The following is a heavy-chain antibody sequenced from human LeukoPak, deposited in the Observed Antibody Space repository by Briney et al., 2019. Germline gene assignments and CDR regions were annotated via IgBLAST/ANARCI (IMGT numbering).Heavy chain of an antibody. J-gene: IGHJ4*02. CDR2: INHSGST. CDR3: ARDGDSSGYQDY. CDR1: GGSFSGYY. Sequence: SETLSLTCAVYGGSFSGYYWSWIRQPPGKGLEWIGEINHSGSTNYNPSLKSRVTISVDTSKNQFSLKLSSVTAADTAVYYCARDGDSSGYQDYWGQGTLVTVSS. V-gene: IGHV4-34*01. D-gene: IGHD3-22*01.